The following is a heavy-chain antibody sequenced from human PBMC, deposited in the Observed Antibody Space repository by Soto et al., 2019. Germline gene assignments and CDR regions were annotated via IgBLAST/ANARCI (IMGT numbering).Heavy chain of an antibody. J-gene: IGHJ4*02. CDR1: GFTFSRYA. CDR2: ISGSGGST. CDR3: AKVEFDCSGGSCYALNY. Sequence: PGGSLRLSCAASGFTFSRYAMSWVRQAPGKGLEWVSAISGSGGSTYYADSVKGRFTISRDNSKNTLYLQMNSLRAEDTAVYYCAKVEFDCSGGSCYALNYWGQGTLVTVSS. V-gene: IGHV3-23*01. D-gene: IGHD2-15*01.